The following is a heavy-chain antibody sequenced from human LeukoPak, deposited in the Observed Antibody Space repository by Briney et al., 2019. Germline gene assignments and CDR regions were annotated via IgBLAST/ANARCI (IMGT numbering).Heavy chain of an antibody. V-gene: IGHV3-30*18. CDR1: GLTVSSDY. J-gene: IGHJ4*02. CDR2: ISSDGSNK. D-gene: IGHD5-18*01. Sequence: GGSLRLSCAASGLTVSSDYMSWVRQAPGKGLEWVAVISSDGSNKYYADSVKGRFTISRDNSKNTLYLQMTSLRANDTAVYYCAKDQRRGYSYGFDYWGQGTLVTVSS. CDR3: AKDQRRGYSYGFDY.